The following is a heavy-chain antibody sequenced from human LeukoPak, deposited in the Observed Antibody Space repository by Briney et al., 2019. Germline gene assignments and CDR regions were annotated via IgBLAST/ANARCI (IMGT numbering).Heavy chain of an antibody. J-gene: IGHJ6*02. CDR2: IYYSGST. Sequence: SETLSLTCTVSGGSISSYYWSWIRQPPGKGLEWIGSIYYSGSTYYNPSLKSRVTISVDTSKNQFSLKLSSVTAADTAVYYCARGCDSTSCYNHYYFGMDVWGQGTTVTVSS. D-gene: IGHD2-2*01. CDR1: GGSISSYY. CDR3: ARGCDSTSCYNHYYFGMDV. V-gene: IGHV4-59*05.